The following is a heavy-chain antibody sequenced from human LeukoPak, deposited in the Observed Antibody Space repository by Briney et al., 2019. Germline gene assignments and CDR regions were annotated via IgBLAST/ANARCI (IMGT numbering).Heavy chain of an antibody. CDR2: IYPGDSDA. CDR1: GYSFTSYW. V-gene: IGHV5-51*01. J-gene: IGHJ3*02. D-gene: IGHD6-13*01. CDR3: ARNTIAAAGTGAFDI. Sequence: GESLKISCKGSGYSFTSYWIGWVRQMPGKGLKWMGIIYPGDSDARYSPSFQGQVTISADKSISTAYLQWSSLKAPDTAMYYCARNTIAAAGTGAFDIWGQGTMVTVSS.